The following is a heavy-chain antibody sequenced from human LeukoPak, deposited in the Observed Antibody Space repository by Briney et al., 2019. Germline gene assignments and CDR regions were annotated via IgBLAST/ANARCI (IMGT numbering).Heavy chain of an antibody. D-gene: IGHD6-13*01. CDR1: GFTFSWYW. V-gene: IGHV3-7*01. J-gene: IGHJ4*02. CDR2: IKEDGSIK. CDR3: ARIGYSSSSIDY. Sequence: PGGSLRLSCAASGFTFSWYWMSWVRQAPGKGLEWVANIKEDGSIKYYVDSVKGRLTISRDNAKSSLYLQVNSLRAEDTALYYCARIGYSSSSIDYWGQGTLVTVSS.